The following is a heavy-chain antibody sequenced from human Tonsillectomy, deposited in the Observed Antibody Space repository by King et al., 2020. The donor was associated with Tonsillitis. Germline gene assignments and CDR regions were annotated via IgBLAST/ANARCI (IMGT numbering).Heavy chain of an antibody. CDR3: AREGSGGYAMDV. J-gene: IGHJ6*02. CDR1: GGSISTYY. V-gene: IGHV4-59*01. Sequence: QLQESGPGLVKPSETLSLTCAVSGGSISTYYWSWIRQPPGKGLEWIAYISYSGSTNYNPSLKSRVTISVDTSKNQFSLKLSSVTTADTAVCYCAREGSGGYAMDVWGQGTTVTVSS. CDR2: ISYSGST. D-gene: IGHD3-10*01.